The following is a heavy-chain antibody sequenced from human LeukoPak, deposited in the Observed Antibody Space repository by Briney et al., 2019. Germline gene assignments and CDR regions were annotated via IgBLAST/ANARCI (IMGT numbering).Heavy chain of an antibody. CDR1: GGSFSGYY. Sequence: SETLSLTCAVYGGSFSGYYWSWIRQPPGKGLEWIREINHSGSTNYNPSLKSRVTISVDTSKNQFSLKLSSVTAADTAVYYCASGNFDYWGQGTLVTVSS. V-gene: IGHV4-34*01. CDR3: ASGNFDY. CDR2: INHSGST. J-gene: IGHJ4*02.